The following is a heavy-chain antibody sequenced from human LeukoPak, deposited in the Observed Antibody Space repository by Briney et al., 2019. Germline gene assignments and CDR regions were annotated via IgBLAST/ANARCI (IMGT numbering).Heavy chain of an antibody. J-gene: IGHJ1*01. CDR1: GFTFSTYW. CDR2: IKSDGST. CDR3: ARAPSEIGGYYPEYFRH. Sequence: GGSLRLSCAASGFTFSTYWMHGVRQAPGKGLVWVSRIKSDGSTNYADSVKGRFTISRDNAKNTVSLQMNSLRAEDTGVYYCARAPSEIGGYYPEYFRHWGQGTLVTVSS. D-gene: IGHD3-22*01. V-gene: IGHV3-74*01.